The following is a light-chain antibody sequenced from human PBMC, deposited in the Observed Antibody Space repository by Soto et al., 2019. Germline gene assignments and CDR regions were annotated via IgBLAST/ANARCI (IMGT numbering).Light chain of an antibody. CDR2: GAS. J-gene: IGKJ1*01. CDR3: QQYNNWRS. Sequence: EIVMTQSPGTLSVSPGERATLSCRASQSVSSNLAWYQQKPGQAPRLLIYGASTRATGIPARFSGSGSGTEFTLTIRSLQSEDFAVYYCQQYNNWRSFGQGTKVDIK. V-gene: IGKV3-15*01. CDR1: QSVSSN.